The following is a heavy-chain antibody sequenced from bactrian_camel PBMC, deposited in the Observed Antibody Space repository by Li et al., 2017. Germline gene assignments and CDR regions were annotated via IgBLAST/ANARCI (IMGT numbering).Heavy chain of an antibody. J-gene: IGHJ4*01. CDR2: IATGSGNT. Sequence: VQLVESGGGSVQAGGSLTLFCVASGWSMKTQCMGWFRQAPGKEREGVARIATGSGNTYYADSVKGRFTISQDNDKSTVSLQMNRLKPEDTATYYCKAEDMHQLRGFCPPLWGQGTQVTVS. CDR3: KAEDMHQLRGFCPPL. V-gene: IGHV3S63*01. CDR1: GWSMKTQC.